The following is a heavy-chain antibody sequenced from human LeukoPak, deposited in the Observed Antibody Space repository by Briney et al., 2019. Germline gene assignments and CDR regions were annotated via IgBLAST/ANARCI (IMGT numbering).Heavy chain of an antibody. J-gene: IGHJ4*02. V-gene: IGHV4-34*01. CDR3: ARRSRGYSYGFDC. CDR1: GGSFSGYY. D-gene: IGHD5-18*01. CDR2: INHSGST. Sequence: SETLSLTCAVYGGSFSGYYWSWIRQPPGKGLEWIGEINHSGSTNYNPSLKSRVTISVDTSKNQFSLKLSSVTAADTAVYYCARRSRGYSYGFDCWGQGTLVTVSS.